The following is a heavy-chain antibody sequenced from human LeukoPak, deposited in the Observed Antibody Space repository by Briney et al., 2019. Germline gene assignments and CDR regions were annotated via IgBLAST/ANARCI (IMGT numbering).Heavy chain of an antibody. CDR3: ARVGGDRSYYYMDV. CDR2: INSNIGGT. J-gene: IGHJ6*03. D-gene: IGHD2-21*01. Sequence: ASVKVSCKSSGYTFTRYYMHWVRQAAGQRRDWMGRINSNIGGTKYAQKFQGRVTMNRDTSISTAYMVLSKLRSDDTAVYYCARVGGDRSYYYMDVWGKGTTVTVSS. V-gene: IGHV1-2*06. CDR1: GYTFTRYY.